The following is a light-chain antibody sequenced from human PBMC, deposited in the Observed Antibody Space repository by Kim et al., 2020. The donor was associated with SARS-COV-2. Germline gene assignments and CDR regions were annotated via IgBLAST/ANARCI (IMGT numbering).Light chain of an antibody. J-gene: IGKJ1*01. Sequence: DIQMTQSPSTLSASVGDRVTITCRVSQSISSWLAWYQQKPGKAPKLLIYDASSLESGVPSRFSGSGSGTEFTLTISSLQPDDFATYYCQQYNSHSRTFGQGTKVDIK. CDR2: DAS. V-gene: IGKV1-5*01. CDR3: QQYNSHSRT. CDR1: QSISSW.